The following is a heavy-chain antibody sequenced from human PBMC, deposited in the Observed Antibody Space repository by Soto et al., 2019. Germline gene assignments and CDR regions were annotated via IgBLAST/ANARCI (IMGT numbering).Heavy chain of an antibody. V-gene: IGHV1-46*01. J-gene: IGHJ4*02. CDR3: ARDSARGAVAGNINY. Sequence: QVQLVQSGAEVKKPGASVKVSCKASGYTFTSYYMHWVRQAPGQGLEWMGIINPSGGSTSYAQKLLGRVTMTRDTSTSTVYMELSSLRSEDTAVYYCARDSARGAVAGNINYWGQGTLVTVSS. D-gene: IGHD6-19*01. CDR2: INPSGGST. CDR1: GYTFTSYY.